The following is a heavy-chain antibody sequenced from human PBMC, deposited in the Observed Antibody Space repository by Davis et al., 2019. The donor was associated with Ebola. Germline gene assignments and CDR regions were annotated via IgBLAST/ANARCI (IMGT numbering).Heavy chain of an antibody. J-gene: IGHJ5*02. CDR3: AREGTISYGYGNWFDP. D-gene: IGHD5-18*01. Sequence: MPSETLSLTCAVYGGSFSGYYWSWIRQPPGKGLEWIGEINHSGSTNYNPSFKSRVTISVDTSKNQFSLKLSSVTAADTAVYYCAREGTISYGYGNWFDPWGQGTLVTVSS. CDR1: GGSFSGYY. CDR2: INHSGST. V-gene: IGHV4-34*01.